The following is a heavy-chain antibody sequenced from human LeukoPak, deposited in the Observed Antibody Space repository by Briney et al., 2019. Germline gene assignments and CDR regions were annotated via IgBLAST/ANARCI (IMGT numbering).Heavy chain of an antibody. CDR1: GFTFNSYW. Sequence: GGSLRLSCAASGFTFNSYWMHWVRQAPGKGLVWVSRIDEDGKTIDYAGSVKGRFTISRDNAKDTLYLQMSSLRDEDTAVYYCVSDLCGGDDQWGRGTLVTVSS. D-gene: IGHD3-3*01. V-gene: IGHV3-74*01. CDR2: IDEDGKTI. CDR3: VSDLCGGDDQ. J-gene: IGHJ5*02.